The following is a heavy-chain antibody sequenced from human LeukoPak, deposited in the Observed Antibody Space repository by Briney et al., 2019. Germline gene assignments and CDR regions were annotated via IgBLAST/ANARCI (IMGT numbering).Heavy chain of an antibody. CDR1: GFTFSSYG. D-gene: IGHD2-2*01. CDR3: ARDRVRYCSSTSCYAAGFDP. V-gene: IGHV3-33*01. J-gene: IGHJ5*02. CDR2: IWYDGSNK. Sequence: GGSLRLSCAASGFTFSSYGMHWVRQAPGKGLEWVAVIWYDGSNKYYADSVKGRFTISRDNSKNTLYLQMNSLRAEDTAVYYCARDRVRYCSSTSCYAAGFDPWGQGTLVTVSS.